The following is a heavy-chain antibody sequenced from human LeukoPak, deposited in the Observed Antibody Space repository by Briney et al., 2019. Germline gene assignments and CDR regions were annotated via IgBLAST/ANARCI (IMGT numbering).Heavy chain of an antibody. CDR1: GFTFSSYA. Sequence: GGSLRLSCAASGFTFSSYAMSWVRQAPGKGLEWVSAISGSGGSTYYADSVKGRFTISRDNSKNTLYLQMNSLRAEDTAVYYCAEVTNIAAKVPNYFDYWGQGTLVTVSS. J-gene: IGHJ4*02. D-gene: IGHD6-13*01. CDR3: AEVTNIAAKVPNYFDY. V-gene: IGHV3-23*01. CDR2: ISGSGGST.